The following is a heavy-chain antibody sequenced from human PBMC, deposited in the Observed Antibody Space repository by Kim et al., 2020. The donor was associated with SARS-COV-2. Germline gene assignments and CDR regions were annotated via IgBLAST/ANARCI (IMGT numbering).Heavy chain of an antibody. CDR3: ARGHRVTPPNVNHKGVGRYFDY. V-gene: IGHV4-34*01. Sequence: SETLSLTCAVYGGSFSGYYWSWIRQPPGKGLEWIGEINHSGSTNYNPSLKSRVTISVDTSKNQFSLKLSSVTAADTAVYYCARGHRVTPPNVNHKGVGRYFDYWGQGTLVTVSS. CDR1: GGSFSGYY. CDR2: INHSGST. D-gene: IGHD4-4*01. J-gene: IGHJ4*02.